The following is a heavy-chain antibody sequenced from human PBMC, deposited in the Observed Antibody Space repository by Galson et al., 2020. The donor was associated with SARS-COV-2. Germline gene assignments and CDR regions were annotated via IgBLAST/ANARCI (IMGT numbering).Heavy chain of an antibody. CDR2: INPKSGGT. D-gene: IGHD3-9*01. CDR1: GYTFTDYY. V-gene: IGHV1-2*02. J-gene: IGHJ6*04. CDR3: ARLRYYDVLTGYIVDV. Sequence: ASVKVSCKASGYTFTDYYIHWVRQAPGQGLEWMGWINPKSGGTNYAQKFEGRVTMTRDTSITTAYMELSRLRADDTAVYYCARLRYYDVLTGYIVDVWGKGTMVTVSS.